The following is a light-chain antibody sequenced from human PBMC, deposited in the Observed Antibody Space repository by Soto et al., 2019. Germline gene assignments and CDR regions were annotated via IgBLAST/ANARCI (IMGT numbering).Light chain of an antibody. Sequence: QSALTQPASVSGAPGQSITISCTGTSSDVGRYNLVSWYQQHPGKAPKLMIYEDSKRPSGVSNRFSGSKSGTSASLTITGLQAEDEAEYYCRSYANSSRSYVFGAGTKLTVL. J-gene: IGLJ1*01. CDR2: EDS. CDR3: RSYANSSRSYV. V-gene: IGLV2-23*01. CDR1: SSDVGRYNL.